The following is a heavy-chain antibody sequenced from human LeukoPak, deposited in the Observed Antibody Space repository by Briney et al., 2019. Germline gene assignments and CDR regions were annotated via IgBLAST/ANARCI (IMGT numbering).Heavy chain of an antibody. CDR2: IYYSGST. CDR3: ARVPNDYGV. Sequence: SETLSLTCTVSGGSISSYYWSWIRQPPGKGLEWIGYIYYSGSTNYSPSLKSRVTISVDTSKNQFSLKLSSVTAADTAVYYCARVPNDYGVWGQGTMVTVSS. J-gene: IGHJ3*01. D-gene: IGHD4-17*01. V-gene: IGHV4-59*01. CDR1: GGSISSYY.